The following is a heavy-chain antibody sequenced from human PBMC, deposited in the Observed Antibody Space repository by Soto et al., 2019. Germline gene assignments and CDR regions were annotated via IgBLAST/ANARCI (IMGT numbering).Heavy chain of an antibody. Sequence: PGESLKISCKGSGYTFTNYWIGWVRQMPGKGLEWMGIIYPGDSDTKYNPSFQGQVTISADKSITTTYLQWSSLKASDTAIYYCARATSAGVVVADYYYYGMDVWGQGTTVTVSS. J-gene: IGHJ6*02. CDR1: GYTFTNYW. CDR3: ARATSAGVVVADYYYYGMDV. CDR2: IYPGDSDT. V-gene: IGHV5-51*01. D-gene: IGHD2-15*01.